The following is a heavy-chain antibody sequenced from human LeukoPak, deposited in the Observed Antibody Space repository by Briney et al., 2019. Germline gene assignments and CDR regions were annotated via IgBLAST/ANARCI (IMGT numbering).Heavy chain of an antibody. CDR2: ITPIFGTA. CDR3: AREWGLESSGYYYAY. CDR1: GGIFSRFT. V-gene: IGHV1-69*13. D-gene: IGHD3-22*01. J-gene: IGHJ4*02. Sequence: SEKVSCKASGGIFSRFTISWVRQAPGQGFEWMGGITPIFGTANFAQKFQGRVSITADESTSTAFMELSSLRSEDTAVYYCAREWGLESSGYYYAYWGQGTLVTVSP.